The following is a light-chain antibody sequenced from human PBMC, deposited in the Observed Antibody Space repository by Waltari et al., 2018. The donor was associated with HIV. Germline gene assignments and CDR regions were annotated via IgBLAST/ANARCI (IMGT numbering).Light chain of an antibody. J-gene: IGLJ3*02. CDR1: HVDIGYLTF. CDR3: CAYVGTLTPA. Sequence: QSALTPPASVSGSPAQSITISCNPTHVDIGYLTFFSSYQPFSGRAPQLIIYVGSIRSSHVSHRFSASNSGKTASLTISGLQSADEAIYYCCAYVGTLTPAFGGGTQLTVL. CDR2: VGS. V-gene: IGLV2-23*01.